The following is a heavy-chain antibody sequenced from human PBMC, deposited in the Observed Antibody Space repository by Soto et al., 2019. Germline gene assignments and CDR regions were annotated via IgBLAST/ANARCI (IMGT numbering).Heavy chain of an antibody. Sequence: EVQLAESGGGLAQPGGSLRLSCAASGFTLSGYAMDWVRQAPGKGLEYVSGISSNGVGTYYANSVQGRFTISRDNSKNAVYLQMRGLRPEDMAVYYCARRARPDFYYMDVWGKGPTVTVSS. CDR3: ARRARPDFYYMDV. CDR1: GFTLSGYA. CDR2: ISSNGVGT. D-gene: IGHD6-6*01. V-gene: IGHV3-64*01. J-gene: IGHJ6*03.